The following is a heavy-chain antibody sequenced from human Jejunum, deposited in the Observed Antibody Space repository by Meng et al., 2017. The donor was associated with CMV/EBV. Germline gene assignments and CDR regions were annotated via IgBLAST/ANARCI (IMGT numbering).Heavy chain of an antibody. CDR2: LSNDGSTK. Sequence: CAAPRDTLINYPMRWVRQAPGKGLEWVASLSNDGSTKYLADSVRGQFSLSRDISKNTVYLHMNTLRGEDTAVYYCAREKRFTNYFDSWGRGTLVTVSS. CDR3: AREKRFTNYFDS. V-gene: IGHV3-30-3*01. CDR1: RDTLINYP. J-gene: IGHJ4*02.